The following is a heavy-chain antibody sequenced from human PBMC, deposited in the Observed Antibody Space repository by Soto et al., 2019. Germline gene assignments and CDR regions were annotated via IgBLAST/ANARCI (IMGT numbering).Heavy chain of an antibody. CDR1: GFTFSSYG. J-gene: IGHJ4*02. V-gene: IGHV3-30*03. CDR2: ISFDGSNK. D-gene: IGHD6-19*01. CDR3: ATPLKSPWLVRGPFDY. Sequence: GGSLRLSCAASGFTFSSYGMHWVRQAPGKGLYWLSVISFDGSNKYYADSVKGRFTISRDNSKNTLYLQMNSLRAEDTAVYYCATPLKSPWLVRGPFDYWGQGTLVTVSS.